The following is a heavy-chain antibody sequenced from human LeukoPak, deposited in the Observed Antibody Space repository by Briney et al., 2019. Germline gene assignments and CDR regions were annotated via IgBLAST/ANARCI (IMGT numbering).Heavy chain of an antibody. CDR3: ARAPTVTGYAFDI. D-gene: IGHD4-17*01. Sequence: SETLSLTCAVYGGSFSGYYGSWIRQPPGKGLEWIGEINHSGSTNYNPSLKSRVTISVDTSKNQFSLKLSSVTAADTAVYYCARAPTVTGYAFDIWGQGTMVTVSS. CDR1: GGSFSGYY. V-gene: IGHV4-34*01. CDR2: INHSGST. J-gene: IGHJ3*02.